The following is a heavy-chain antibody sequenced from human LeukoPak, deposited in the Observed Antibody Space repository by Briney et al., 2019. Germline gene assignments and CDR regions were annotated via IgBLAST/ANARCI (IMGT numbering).Heavy chain of an antibody. CDR3: ALSMGWGVTGPFDY. CDR2: FNPEDGET. Sequence: ASVKVSCKVSGYTLTELSMHWVRQAPGKGLEWMGGFNPEDGETIYAQKFQGRVTMTEDTSTDTAYMELSSLRSEDTAVYYCALSMGWGVTGPFDYWGQGTLVTVSS. D-gene: IGHD1-20*01. CDR1: GYTLTELS. J-gene: IGHJ4*02. V-gene: IGHV1-24*01.